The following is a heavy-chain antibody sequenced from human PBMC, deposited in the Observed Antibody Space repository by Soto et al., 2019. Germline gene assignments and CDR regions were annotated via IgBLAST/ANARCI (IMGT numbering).Heavy chain of an antibody. CDR2: IIPLFGTA. CDR3: ATQLGENPASPFDA. J-gene: IGHJ4*02. V-gene: IGHV1-69*01. CDR1: GVTFSSET. D-gene: IGHD3-16*01. Sequence: QVQLVQSGADVKKPGSSVKVPCQASGVTFSSETLGWVRQAAGQGLEWVGGIIPLFGTASYAQKFQGRVTINADESTSQVYMELSSLRSDDTAVYFCATQLGENPASPFDAWGQGTLVTVSS.